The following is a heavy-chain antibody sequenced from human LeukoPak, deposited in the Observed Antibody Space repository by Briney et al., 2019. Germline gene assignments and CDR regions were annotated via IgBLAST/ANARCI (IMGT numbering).Heavy chain of an antibody. CDR3: ASWIGMARTNNAFDI. Sequence: ASVKVSCKASGYTFTSYYMHWVRQAPGQGLEWIGIINPSGGSTSYAQKFQGRVTMTRDTSTSTVYMELSSLRSEDTAVYYCASWIGMARTNNAFDIWGQGTMVTVSS. V-gene: IGHV1-46*01. D-gene: IGHD3-3*01. CDR2: INPSGGST. CDR1: GYTFTSYY. J-gene: IGHJ3*02.